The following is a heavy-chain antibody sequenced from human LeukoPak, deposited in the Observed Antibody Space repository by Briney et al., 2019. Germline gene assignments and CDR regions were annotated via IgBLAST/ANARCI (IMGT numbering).Heavy chain of an antibody. V-gene: IGHV4-59*01. CDR1: GGSMSSYY. CDR3: ARELAGTAKAYYFGY. Sequence: SETLSLTCTVSGGSMSSYYWGWIRQPPGKGLEWIGYIYYSGITNYNPSLKSRVTISVDTSKNQFSLKLSSVTAADTAVYYCARELAGTAKAYYFGYWGQGTLVTVSS. J-gene: IGHJ4*02. D-gene: IGHD6-19*01. CDR2: IYYSGIT.